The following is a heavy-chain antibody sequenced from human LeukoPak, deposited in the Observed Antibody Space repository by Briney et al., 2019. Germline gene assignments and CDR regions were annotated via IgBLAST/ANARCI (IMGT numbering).Heavy chain of an antibody. D-gene: IGHD3-9*01. J-gene: IGHJ4*02. CDR2: ISYDGSIK. Sequence: GGSLRLSCAASGFTFSNYAMDWVRQAPGKGLEGVAAISYDGSIKYYVDSVKGRFTISRDNSKNTLHLEMISLRAEDTAVYYCANDILTGSYYFDYWGQGTLVTVSS. V-gene: IGHV3-30*01. CDR1: GFTFSNYA. CDR3: ANDILTGSYYFDY.